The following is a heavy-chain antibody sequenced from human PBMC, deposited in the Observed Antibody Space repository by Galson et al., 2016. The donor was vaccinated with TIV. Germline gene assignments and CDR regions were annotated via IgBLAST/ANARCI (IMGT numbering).Heavy chain of an antibody. D-gene: IGHD5-12*01. Sequence: SVKVSCKASGYTFTNYYMHWVRQAPGQGLKWMGIINPSGGSTTYAQKFQGRVTMTRDMSTTTVHMELSSLRSEDTAVYYCARDGYRFGNYFDFWGQGTLVTVSS. CDR1: GYTFTNYY. J-gene: IGHJ4*02. V-gene: IGHV1-46*01. CDR3: ARDGYRFGNYFDF. CDR2: INPSGGST.